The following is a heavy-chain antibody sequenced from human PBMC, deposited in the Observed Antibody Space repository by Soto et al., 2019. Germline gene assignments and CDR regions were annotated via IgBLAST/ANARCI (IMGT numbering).Heavy chain of an antibody. V-gene: IGHV1-24*01. J-gene: IGHJ3*02. D-gene: IGHD1-7*01. CDR2: FDPEDGET. CDR3: ATKRAALRWNYFAFDI. CDR1: GYTLTELS. Sequence: ASVKVSCKVSGYTLTELSMHWVRQAPGKGLEWMGGFDPEDGETIYAQKFQGRVTMTEDTSTDTAYMELSSLRSEDTAVYYCATKRAALRWNYFAFDIWGQGTMVTVSS.